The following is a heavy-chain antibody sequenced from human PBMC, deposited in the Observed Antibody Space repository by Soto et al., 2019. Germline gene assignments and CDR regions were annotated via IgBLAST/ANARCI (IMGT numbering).Heavy chain of an antibody. J-gene: IGHJ6*02. D-gene: IGHD6-13*01. V-gene: IGHV3-15*01. CDR1: GFTFSNAW. Sequence: GGSLRLSCAASGFTFSNAWMSWVRQAPGKGLEWVGRIKSKTDGGTTDYAAPVKGRFTISRDDSKNTLYLQMNILKTEDTAVYYCTTDGSSSYYYYGMDVWCQVTTVTVSS. CDR3: TTDGSSSYYYYGMDV. CDR2: IKSKTDGGTT.